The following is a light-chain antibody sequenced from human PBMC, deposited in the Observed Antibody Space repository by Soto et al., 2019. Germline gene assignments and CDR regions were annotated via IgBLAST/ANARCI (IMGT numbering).Light chain of an antibody. CDR1: SSDVGAYNY. CDR2: EVI. V-gene: IGLV2-14*01. Sequence: QSALTQPASVSGSPGQSITISCTGTSSDVGAYNYVSWYQQHPGKAPKLLIFEVIDRPSGVSDRFSGSKSGNTASLTISSLQFEDEADYYCCSYTTTYTLVFGGGTKVTVL. CDR3: CSYTTTYTLV. J-gene: IGLJ3*02.